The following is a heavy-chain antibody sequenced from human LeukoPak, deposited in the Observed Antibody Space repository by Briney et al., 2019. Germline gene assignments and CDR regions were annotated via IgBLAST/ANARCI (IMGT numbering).Heavy chain of an antibody. CDR3: AGGGEAARSLAY. CDR2: IYNGGTT. D-gene: IGHD6-6*01. V-gene: IGHV3-66*02. J-gene: IGHJ4*02. Sequence: GGSLRLSCAASGVTSNYMTWVRQAPGQGPEWVSVIYNGGTTYYADSVKGRFTISRDNSKSTLFVYLQMNSLRTDDTALYYCAGGGEAARSLAYWGQGALVTVSS. CDR1: GVTSNY.